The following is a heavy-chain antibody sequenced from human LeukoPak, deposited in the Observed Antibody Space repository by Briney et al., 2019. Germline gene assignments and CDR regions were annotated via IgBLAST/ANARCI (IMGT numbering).Heavy chain of an antibody. J-gene: IGHJ6*03. D-gene: IGHD3-22*01. Sequence: SGGSLRLSCAASGFSFNTYSMSWVRQAPGKGLEWDGIISRTSESIFYADSLKGRFTISRDNAKNSLYLQMNSLRAEDTAVYYCARRKYYYDSSGPMGYYYYYMDVWGKGTTVTVSS. CDR2: ISRTSESI. CDR3: ARRKYYYDSSGPMGYYYYYMDV. CDR1: GFSFNTYS. V-gene: IGHV3-21*01.